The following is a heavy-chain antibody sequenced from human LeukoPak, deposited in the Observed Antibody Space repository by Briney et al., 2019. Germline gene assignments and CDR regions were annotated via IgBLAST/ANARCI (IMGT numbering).Heavy chain of an antibody. CDR1: GFTFSRYN. D-gene: IGHD6-19*01. V-gene: IGHV3-21*01. J-gene: IGHJ6*03. Sequence: GGSLRLSCAGSGFTFSRYNMNWVRQAPGKGLERVSSISSSSSYIYYADSVKGRFTVSRDNAQNSLFLQMNSLRAEDTAVYYCARDAQWLVPEGYYYYMDVWGKGTTVTVSS. CDR3: ARDAQWLVPEGYYYYMDV. CDR2: ISSSSSYI.